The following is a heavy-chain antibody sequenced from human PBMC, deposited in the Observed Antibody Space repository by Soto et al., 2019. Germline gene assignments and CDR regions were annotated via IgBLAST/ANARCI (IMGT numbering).Heavy chain of an antibody. CDR2: IGGSWGTT. CDR3: GKASSGWSHYCFCC. Sequence: PGVSRRLSCAASGLTFSTYSMRWVRQAPGKGPGWVQAIGGSWGTTDYANCVKGGLTISRDNCKNTLYLRMSSMRAEETAVYDCGKASSGWSHYCFCCWGQEXLLTASS. V-gene: IGHV3-23*01. D-gene: IGHD6-19*01. CDR1: GLTFSTYS. J-gene: IGHJ4*02.